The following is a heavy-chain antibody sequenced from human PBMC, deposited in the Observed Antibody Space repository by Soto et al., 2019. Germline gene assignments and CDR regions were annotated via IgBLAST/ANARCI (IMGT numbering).Heavy chain of an antibody. CDR1: GGTFSSYA. CDR2: ITPIFGTA. CDR3: ARDREYSSPLGAFDI. D-gene: IGHD6-6*01. Sequence: ASVKVSCKASGGTFSSYAISWVRQAPGQGLEWMGGITPIFGTANYAQKFQGRVTITVDKSTSTAYMELSSLGSEDTAVYYCARDREYSSPLGAFDIWGQGTMVTVSS. V-gene: IGHV1-69*06. J-gene: IGHJ3*02.